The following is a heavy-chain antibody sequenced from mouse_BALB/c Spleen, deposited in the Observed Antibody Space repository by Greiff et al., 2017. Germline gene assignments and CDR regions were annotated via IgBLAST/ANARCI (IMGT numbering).Heavy chain of an antibody. D-gene: IGHD1-1*01. CDR2: IDPANGNT. J-gene: IGHJ4*01. CDR1: GFNIKDTY. Sequence: EVQLQQSGAELVKPGASVKLSCTASGFNIKDTYMHWVKQRPEQGLEWIGRIDPANGNTKYDPKFQGKATITADTSSNTAYLQLSSLTSEDTAVYYCASRGYGSSLYYAMDYWGQGTSVTVSS. V-gene: IGHV14-3*02. CDR3: ASRGYGSSLYYAMDY.